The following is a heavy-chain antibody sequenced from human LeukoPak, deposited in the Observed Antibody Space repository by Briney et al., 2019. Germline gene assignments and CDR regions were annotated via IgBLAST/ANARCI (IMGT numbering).Heavy chain of an antibody. Sequence: SKTLSLTCTVSGGSITSSYYWSWIRQPAGKGLEWIGRIYTSGSTNCNPSLKGRVTISVDTSKNQFSLNLSSVTAADTAVYYCARGSGSTDDYWGQGTLVTVSS. CDR3: ARGSGSTDDY. D-gene: IGHD1-26*01. V-gene: IGHV4-61*02. CDR1: GGSITSSYY. CDR2: IYTSGST. J-gene: IGHJ4*02.